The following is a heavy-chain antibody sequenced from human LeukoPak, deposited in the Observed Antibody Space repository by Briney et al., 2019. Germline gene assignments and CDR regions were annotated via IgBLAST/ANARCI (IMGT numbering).Heavy chain of an antibody. J-gene: IGHJ4*02. Sequence: PGRSLRLSCAASGFTFSWCGMHWVRQAPGKGLEWVSYISSSGRTFYYADSVKGRFTISRDNGKNSLYLQMNSLRVEDTAVYYCARDSRGSSWFFDYWGQGALVTVSS. V-gene: IGHV3-48*01. CDR3: ARDSRGSSWFFDY. D-gene: IGHD6-13*01. CDR1: GFTFSWCG. CDR2: ISSSGRTF.